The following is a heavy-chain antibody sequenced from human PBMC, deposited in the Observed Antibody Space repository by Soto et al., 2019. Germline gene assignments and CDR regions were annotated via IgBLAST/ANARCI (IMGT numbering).Heavy chain of an antibody. Sequence: QVQLQESGPGLVKPSQTLSLTCTVSGGSISSGGYYWSWIRQHPGKGLEWIGYIYYSGSTFYNPSLKSRVTISVDTSKNRFSLKLSSVTAADTAVYYCARVFGGVTGRPTYYFDYWGQGTLVTVSS. J-gene: IGHJ4*02. CDR3: ARVFGGVTGRPTYYFDY. CDR2: IYYSGST. D-gene: IGHD3-16*01. CDR1: GGSISSGGYY. V-gene: IGHV4-31*03.